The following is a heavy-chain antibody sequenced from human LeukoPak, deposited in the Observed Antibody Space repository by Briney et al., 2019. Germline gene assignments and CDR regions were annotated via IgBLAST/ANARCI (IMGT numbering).Heavy chain of an antibody. CDR1: GFTFSTYS. Sequence: GGSLRLSCAASGFTFSTYSMNWVRQAPGKGLEWGSYISSTSSSIYYADSVKGRFTISRDNAKNSLYLQMNSLRDEDTAVYYCTKAVPGTGWFDPWGQGTLVTVSS. V-gene: IGHV3-48*02. CDR3: TKAVPGTGWFDP. CDR2: ISSTSSSI. D-gene: IGHD6-19*01. J-gene: IGHJ5*02.